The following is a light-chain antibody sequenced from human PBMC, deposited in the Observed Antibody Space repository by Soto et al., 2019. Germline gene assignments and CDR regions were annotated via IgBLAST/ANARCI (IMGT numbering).Light chain of an antibody. CDR3: QKYADSPWK. V-gene: IGKV3-20*01. CDR2: GAS. CDR1: ESVSTSY. J-gene: IGKJ1*01. Sequence: EIVLTQSPGTLSFSPGEIATLSCRASESVSTSYLAWYQQSPGQAPRLLIYGASNRATGIPDRFSGSGSGTDFTLAIGRLEPEDFAVYFCQKYADSPWKFGQGNKVDIK.